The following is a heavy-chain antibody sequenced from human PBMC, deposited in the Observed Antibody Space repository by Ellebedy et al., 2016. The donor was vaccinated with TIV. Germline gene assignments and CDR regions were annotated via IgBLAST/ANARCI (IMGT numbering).Heavy chain of an antibody. V-gene: IGHV3-7*01. CDR1: GFTFNNYW. CDR3: ASQRVQFGEPYFDY. Sequence: GESLKISXAASGFTFNNYWMSWVRQPPGKGLAWVANIKQDGSEKYYVDSVKGRFTISRDNAKNSLYLQMNSLRAEDTAVYYCASQRVQFGEPYFDYWGPGTLVTVSS. CDR2: IKQDGSEK. D-gene: IGHD3-10*01. J-gene: IGHJ4*02.